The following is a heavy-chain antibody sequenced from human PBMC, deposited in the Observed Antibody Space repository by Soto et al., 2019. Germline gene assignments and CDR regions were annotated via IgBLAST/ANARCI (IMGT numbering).Heavy chain of an antibody. CDR2: INAGNGNT. CDR1: GYTFTTYA. J-gene: IGHJ4*02. Sequence: GASVKVSCKASGYTFTTYAMHWVRQAPGQRLEWMGWINAGNGNTKYSQKFQGRVTITRDTSASTAYMELSSLRSEDTAVYYCASGEFLQYYYDSSGYRQTPDFDYWGQGTLVTVSS. CDR3: ASGEFLQYYYDSSGYRQTPDFDY. D-gene: IGHD3-22*01. V-gene: IGHV1-3*01.